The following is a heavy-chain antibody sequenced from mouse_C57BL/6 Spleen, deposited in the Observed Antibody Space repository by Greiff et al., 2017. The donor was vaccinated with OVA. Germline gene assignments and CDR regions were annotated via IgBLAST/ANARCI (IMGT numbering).Heavy chain of an antibody. J-gene: IGHJ4*01. V-gene: IGHV1-18*01. Sequence: VQLQQSGPELVKPGASVKIPCKASGYTFTDYNMDWVKQSHGKSLEWIGDINPNNGGTIYNQKFKGKATLTVDKSSSTAYMELRSLTSEDTAVYYCARWGYDYDVEAMDYWGQGTSVTVSS. D-gene: IGHD2-4*01. CDR1: GYTFTDYN. CDR2: INPNNGGT. CDR3: ARWGYDYDVEAMDY.